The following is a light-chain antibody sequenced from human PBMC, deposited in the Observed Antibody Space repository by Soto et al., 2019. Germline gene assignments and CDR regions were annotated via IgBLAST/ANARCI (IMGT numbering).Light chain of an antibody. Sequence: EIVMTQSPATLSVSPGERATLSCWASQSVSSNLAWYQQKPGQAPRLLIYGASTRATGIPARFSGSGSGTEFTLTISSLQSEDFAIYFCQQYNNWLPDRTFGQGTKVEIK. J-gene: IGKJ1*01. CDR3: QQYNNWLPDRT. CDR1: QSVSSN. CDR2: GAS. V-gene: IGKV3-15*01.